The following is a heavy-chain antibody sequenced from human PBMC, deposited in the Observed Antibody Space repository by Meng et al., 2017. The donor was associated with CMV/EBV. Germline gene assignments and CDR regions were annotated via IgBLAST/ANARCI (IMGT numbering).Heavy chain of an antibody. D-gene: IGHD3-10*01. J-gene: IGHJ6*02. CDR3: ARDRRVRGVIGYYYYGMDV. CDR2: IYYSGST. Sequence: SETLSLTCTVSGGSISSYYWSWIRQPPGKGLEWIGYIYYSGSTNYNPSLKSRVTISDDTPKNQFFLKLSSVTAADTDVYYCARDRRVRGVIGYYYYGMDVWGQGTTVTVSS. CDR1: GGSISSYY. V-gene: IGHV4-59*01.